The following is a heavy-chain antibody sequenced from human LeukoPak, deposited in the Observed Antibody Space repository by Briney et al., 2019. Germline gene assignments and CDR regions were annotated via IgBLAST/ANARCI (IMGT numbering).Heavy chain of an antibody. CDR2: INHSGST. CDR1: GGSFSGYY. CDR3: ARASIAARRPWRWFDP. J-gene: IGHJ5*02. Sequence: PSETLSLTCAVYGGSFSGYYWSWIRQPPGKGLDWIGEINHSGSTNYNPSLKSRVTISVDTSKNQFSLKLSSVTAADTAVYYCARASIAARRPWRWFDPWGQGTLVTVSS. D-gene: IGHD6-6*01. V-gene: IGHV4-34*01.